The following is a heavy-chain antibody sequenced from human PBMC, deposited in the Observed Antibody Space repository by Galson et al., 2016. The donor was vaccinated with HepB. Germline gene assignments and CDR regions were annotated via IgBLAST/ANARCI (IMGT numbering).Heavy chain of an antibody. CDR1: GGSISTYY. Sequence: ETLSLTCTVSGGSISTYYWIWIRQPPGKGLEWIGYIYDSGSTYYNPSLKSRLTISVDRSKNQFSLKLSSVTAADTAVYYCARGGRDDAFDIWGQGTMATVSS. CDR3: ARGGRDDAFDI. V-gene: IGHV4-59*12. CDR2: IYDSGST. J-gene: IGHJ3*02.